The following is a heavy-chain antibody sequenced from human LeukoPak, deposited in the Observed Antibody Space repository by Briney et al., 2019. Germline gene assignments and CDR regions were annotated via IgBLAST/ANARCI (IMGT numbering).Heavy chain of an antibody. V-gene: IGHV3-21*01. CDR1: GFTFSSYS. Sequence: GGSLRLSCAASGFTFSSYSMNWVRQAPGKGLEWVSSISSSSSYIYYADSVKGRFTISRDNAKNSLYLQMNSLRAEDTAVYYCARVFRNAFMITFGGVITDYWGQGTLVTVSS. D-gene: IGHD3-16*02. J-gene: IGHJ4*02. CDR2: ISSSSSYI. CDR3: ARVFRNAFMITFGGVITDY.